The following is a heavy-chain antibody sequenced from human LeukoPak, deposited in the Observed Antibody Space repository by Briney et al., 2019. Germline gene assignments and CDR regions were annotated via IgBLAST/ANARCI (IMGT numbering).Heavy chain of an antibody. CDR1: GGSINSGGYY. D-gene: IGHD3-22*01. J-gene: IGHJ4*02. CDR2: IYYSGTT. CDR3: ARGGYDTSGYSVYYFDY. Sequence: SETLSLTCTVSGGSINSGGYYWTWIRQHPGKGLEWIGYIYYSGTTYHNPSLKSRVTISVDTSKNQFSLKLSSVTAADTAVYYCARGGYDTSGYSVYYFDYWGQGTLVTVSS. V-gene: IGHV4-31*03.